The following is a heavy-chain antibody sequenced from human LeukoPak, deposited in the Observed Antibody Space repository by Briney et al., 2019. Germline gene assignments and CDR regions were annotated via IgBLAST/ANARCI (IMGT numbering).Heavy chain of an antibody. Sequence: GGSLRLSCAASGFTFNTYTMNWVRQAPGKGLEWVSSISSSLSYIYYGDSVKGRFTVSRDNAKNSLYLQMNSLRAEDTAVYYCARMRGYSYGRLDYWGQGTLVTVSS. V-gene: IGHV3-21*01. J-gene: IGHJ4*02. CDR1: GFTFNTYT. CDR3: ARMRGYSYGRLDY. D-gene: IGHD5-18*01. CDR2: ISSSLSYI.